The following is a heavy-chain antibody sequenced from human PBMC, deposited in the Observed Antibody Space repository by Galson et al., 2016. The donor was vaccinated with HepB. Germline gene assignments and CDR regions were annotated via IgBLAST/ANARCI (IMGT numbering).Heavy chain of an antibody. V-gene: IGHV4-59*01. CDR2: IYKTGTT. D-gene: IGHD2-21*02. J-gene: IGHJ4*02. CDR3: ARGVTGTPYFDF. CDR1: GGSISSSF. Sequence: SETLSLTCNVSGGSISSSFWSWIRQPPGKGLEWIGYIYKTGTTSYSPSLKSLVTVSVDTAKNQFSLKLRSVTAADTAVYYCARGVTGTPYFDFWGQGAPVTVSS.